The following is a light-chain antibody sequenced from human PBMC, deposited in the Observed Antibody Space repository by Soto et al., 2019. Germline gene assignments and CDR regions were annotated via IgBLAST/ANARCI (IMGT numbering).Light chain of an antibody. J-gene: IGKJ4*02. CDR1: QSVNSY. CDR2: DAS. V-gene: IGKV3-11*01. Sequence: PGARATLSCRASQSVNSYLAWYQQKPGQAPRLLISDASNRATGIPARFGGSGSGTDFTLTVSSLEPEYFAVYYCQQRRDWPLTFGGGTKVEI. CDR3: QQRRDWPLT.